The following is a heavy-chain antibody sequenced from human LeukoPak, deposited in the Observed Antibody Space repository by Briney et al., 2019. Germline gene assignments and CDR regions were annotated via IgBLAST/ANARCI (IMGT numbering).Heavy chain of an antibody. J-gene: IGHJ4*02. V-gene: IGHV4-34*01. D-gene: IGHD3-3*01. CDR3: ASTTIFGVVKY. CDR2: INHSGST. Sequence: SVTLSLTCAVYGGSFSGYYWSWIRQPPGKGLEWIGEINHSGSTNYNPSLKSRVTISVDTSKNQFSLKLSSVTAADTAVYYCASTTIFGVVKYWGQGTLVTVSS. CDR1: GGSFSGYY.